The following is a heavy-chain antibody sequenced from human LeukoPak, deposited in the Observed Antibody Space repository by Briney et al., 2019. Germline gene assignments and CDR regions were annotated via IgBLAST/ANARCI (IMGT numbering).Heavy chain of an antibody. V-gene: IGHV3-11*04. Sequence: PGGSLRLSCTVSGITFSDYYMNWIRQAPGKALEYIAYVSSSGNTQFYADSVRGRFKISRDNVQNSLYLQMNSLRAEDTAVYYCVRWVCSPTNCYYFDYWGQGTLVVVSS. CDR1: GITFSDYY. J-gene: IGHJ4*02. CDR2: VSSSGNTQ. CDR3: VRWVCSPTNCYYFDY. D-gene: IGHD2-2*01.